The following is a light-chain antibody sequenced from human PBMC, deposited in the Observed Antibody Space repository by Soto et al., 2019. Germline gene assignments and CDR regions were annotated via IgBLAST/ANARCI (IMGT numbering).Light chain of an antibody. Sequence: VGGRVTMTKLYSHGNSNYLAWYQQKPGKAPSLLIYSASTWECGVPSRFSGSGSGTDFTLTISSLQPDDLAAYSCPLHHHSSPPFAEGTEVGIK. V-gene: IGKV1-9*01. J-gene: IGKJ4*01. CDR2: SAS. CDR3: PLHHHSSPP. CDR1: HGNSNY.